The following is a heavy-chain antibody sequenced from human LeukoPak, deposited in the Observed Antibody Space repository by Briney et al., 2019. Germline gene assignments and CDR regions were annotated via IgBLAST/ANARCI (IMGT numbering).Heavy chain of an antibody. CDR2: INSDGSST. CDR3: ARESYYDSSGYPTGYFDY. Sequence: GGSLRLSCAASGFTFSSYCMHWVRQAPGKGLVWVSRINSDGSSTSYADSVKGRFTISRDNAKNTLYLQMNSLRAEDTAVYYCARESYYDSSGYPTGYFDYRGPGTLVTVSS. CDR1: GFTFSSYC. D-gene: IGHD3-22*01. V-gene: IGHV3-74*01. J-gene: IGHJ4*02.